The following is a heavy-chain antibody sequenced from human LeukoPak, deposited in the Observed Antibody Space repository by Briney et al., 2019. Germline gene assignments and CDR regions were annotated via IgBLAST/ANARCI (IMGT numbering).Heavy chain of an antibody. CDR3: ARGNTSGYSLYYDY. Sequence: SGTLSLTYTVSGGSISSSSYYWGWIRQPPGKGLEWIGSIYYSGSTYYNPSLKSRVTISVDTSKNQCSLRLSSVTAADTAVYYCARGNTSGYSLYYDYWGQGTLVTVSS. D-gene: IGHD3-22*01. CDR2: IYYSGST. J-gene: IGHJ4*02. V-gene: IGHV4-39*07. CDR1: GGSISSSSYY.